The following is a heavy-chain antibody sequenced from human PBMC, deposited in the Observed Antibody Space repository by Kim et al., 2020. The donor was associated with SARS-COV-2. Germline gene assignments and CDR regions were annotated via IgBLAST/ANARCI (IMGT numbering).Heavy chain of an antibody. J-gene: IGHJ4*02. V-gene: IGHV4-39*01. CDR3: ARQHFYDVLTATSGYYFDF. Sequence: SETLSLTCTVSGGSISSSRYYWGWIRQPPGKGLEWIGSVYYSGRIYYNPSLRSRVTMSVDTSKNQFSLKLTSVTAADTAVYSCARQHFYDVLTATSGYYFDFWGQGTRVTISS. CDR1: GGSISSSRYY. D-gene: IGHD3-9*01. CDR2: VYYSGRI.